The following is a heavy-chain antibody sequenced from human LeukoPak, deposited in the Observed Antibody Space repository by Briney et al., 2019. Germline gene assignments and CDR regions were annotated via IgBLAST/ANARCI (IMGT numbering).Heavy chain of an antibody. V-gene: IGHV3-23*01. Sequence: GSLRLSCTASGFTFSSYAMNWVRQAPGKGLEWVSGIGAGGTFTYYADSVKGRFTISRDNSKNTLYLQMNSLRAEDTAVYYCARDRVVVAATALDYWGQGTLVTVSS. CDR2: IGAGGTFT. D-gene: IGHD2-15*01. J-gene: IGHJ4*02. CDR3: ARDRVVVAATALDY. CDR1: GFTFSSYA.